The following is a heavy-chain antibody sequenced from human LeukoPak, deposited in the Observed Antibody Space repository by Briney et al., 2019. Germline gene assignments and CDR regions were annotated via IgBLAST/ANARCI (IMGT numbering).Heavy chain of an antibody. CDR1: GGSFSGYY. CDR2: ISIISSYT. CDR3: ARGSSSGWFDP. D-gene: IGHD6-6*01. Sequence: LSLTCAVYGGSFSGYYWSWIRQAPGKGLQWVTYISIISSYTNYADSVKGRFTISRDNAKNSLYLQMNSLRAEDTAVYYCARGSSSGWFDPWGQGTLVTVSS. V-gene: IGHV3-11*05. J-gene: IGHJ5*02.